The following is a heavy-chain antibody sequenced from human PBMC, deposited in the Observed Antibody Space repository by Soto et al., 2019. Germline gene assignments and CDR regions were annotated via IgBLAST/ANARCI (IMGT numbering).Heavy chain of an antibody. Sequence: QVQLVESGGGLVKPGGSRRLSCAASGFTFSDYYMSWIRQAPGKGLEWVSYISSSGSTIYYADSVKGRFTISRDNAKNSLYLQMNSLRAEDTAVYYCAREGCSGGSCYTTDYYYYYYGMDVWGQGTTVTVSS. J-gene: IGHJ6*02. CDR1: GFTFSDYY. CDR2: ISSSGSTI. D-gene: IGHD2-15*01. V-gene: IGHV3-11*01. CDR3: AREGCSGGSCYTTDYYYYYYGMDV.